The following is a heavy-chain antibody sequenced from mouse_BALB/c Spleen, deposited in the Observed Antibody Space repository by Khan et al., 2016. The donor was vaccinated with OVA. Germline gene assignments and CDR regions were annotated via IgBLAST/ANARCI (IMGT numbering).Heavy chain of an antibody. Sequence: QIQLVQSGPELKKPGETVKISCKASGYTFTKFGMNWVKQAPGKGLEWMGWINTYTGEPTYADDFKGRFAFSMETSASTAYLQINNLKDEDTATYFCARPPYFYYTRAHWGKGTSVTVSS. J-gene: IGHJ4*01. V-gene: IGHV9-3-1*01. CDR3: ARPPYFYYTRAH. CDR2: INTYTGEP. CDR1: GYTFTKFG. D-gene: IGHD2-10*01.